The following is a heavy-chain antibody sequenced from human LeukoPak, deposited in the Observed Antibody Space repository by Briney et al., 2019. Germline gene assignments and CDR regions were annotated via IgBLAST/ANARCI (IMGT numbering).Heavy chain of an antibody. V-gene: IGHV3-21*01. CDR1: GFTFSSYS. J-gene: IGHJ4*02. CDR2: ISSSSSYI. Sequence: GGSLRLSCAASGFTFSSYSMNWVRQAPGKGLEWVSSISSSSSYIYYADSVKGRFTISRDNSKNTLYLQMNSLRAEDTAVYYCARQSPLGYCSGGSCLKTYYFDYWGQGTLVTVSS. CDR3: ARQSPLGYCSGGSCLKTYYFDY. D-gene: IGHD2-15*01.